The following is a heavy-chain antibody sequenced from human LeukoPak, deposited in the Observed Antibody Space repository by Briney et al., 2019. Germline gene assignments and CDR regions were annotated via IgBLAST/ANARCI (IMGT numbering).Heavy chain of an antibody. J-gene: IGHJ4*02. CDR3: ASEGVPNYYDSSGYSDY. CDR1: GFTFSSYW. CDR2: INSDGSST. V-gene: IGHV3-74*01. D-gene: IGHD3-22*01. Sequence: GGSLRFSCAASGFTFSSYWMHWVRQAPGKGLVWVSRINSDGSSTSYADSVKGRFTISRDNAKNTLYLQMNSLRAEDTAVYYCASEGVPNYYDSSGYSDYWGQGTLVTVSS.